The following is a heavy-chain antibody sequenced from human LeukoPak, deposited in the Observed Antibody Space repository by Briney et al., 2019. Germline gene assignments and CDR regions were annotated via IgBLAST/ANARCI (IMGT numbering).Heavy chain of an antibody. V-gene: IGHV5-51*01. J-gene: IGHJ4*02. CDR3: ARRPYDILTGSYYFDY. Sequence: GESLKISCKGSGYSFTSYWIGWVRQMPGKGLEWMGIIYPGDSDTRYSPSFQGQVTISADKSISTAYLQWSSLKASDTAMYYCARRPYDILTGSYYFDYWGREPWSPSPQ. CDR1: GYSFTSYW. CDR2: IYPGDSDT. D-gene: IGHD3-9*01.